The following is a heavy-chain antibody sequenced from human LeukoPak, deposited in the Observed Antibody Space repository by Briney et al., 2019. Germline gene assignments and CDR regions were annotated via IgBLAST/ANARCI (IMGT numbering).Heavy chain of an antibody. J-gene: IGHJ4*02. D-gene: IGHD1-26*01. CDR3: AKGHIVGAITEFDY. Sequence: TGGSLRLSCAASGFTFDDYTMHWVRPTPGKGLEWVSLISWDGGSTYYADSVKGRFTISRDNSKNSLYLQMNSLRTEDTALYYCAKGHIVGAITEFDYWGQGTLVTVSS. CDR1: GFTFDDYT. V-gene: IGHV3-43*01. CDR2: ISWDGGST.